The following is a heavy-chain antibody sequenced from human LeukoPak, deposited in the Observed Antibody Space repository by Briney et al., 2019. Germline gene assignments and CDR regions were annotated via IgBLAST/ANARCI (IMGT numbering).Heavy chain of an antibody. D-gene: IGHD6-19*01. CDR3: AKGGGYSSGFTGY. J-gene: IGHJ4*02. CDR1: GFTFSSYG. Sequence: GGSLRLSCAASGFTFSSYGMSWVRQAPRKGLEWVSAISGSGGSTYYADSVKGRFTISRDNSKNTLYLQMNSLRAEDTAVYYCAKGGGYSSGFTGYWGQGTLVTVSS. CDR2: ISGSGGST. V-gene: IGHV3-23*01.